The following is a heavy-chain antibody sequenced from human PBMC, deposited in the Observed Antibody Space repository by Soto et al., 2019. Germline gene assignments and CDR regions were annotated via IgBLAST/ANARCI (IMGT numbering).Heavy chain of an antibody. D-gene: IGHD3-3*01. Sequence: SETLSLTCTVSGGSVSSGSHYWSWIRQPPGKGLEWIGNIYYSGSTKYNPSLKSRVTISVDRSRNHFSLNLRSVTTADTALYYCARDMSYDFWGGYFGFDPRAERTPVTGSS. J-gene: IGHJ5*02. CDR2: IYYSGST. V-gene: IGHV4-61*03. CDR1: GGSVSSGSHY. CDR3: ARDMSYDFWGGYFGFDP.